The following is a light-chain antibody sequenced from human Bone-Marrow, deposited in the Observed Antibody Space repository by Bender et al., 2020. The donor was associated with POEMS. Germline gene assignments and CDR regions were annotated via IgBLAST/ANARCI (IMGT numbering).Light chain of an antibody. CDR2: RNN. CDR1: SSNLRDNY. J-gene: IGLJ3*02. CDR3: QSYDSSLSGSV. Sequence: QSVLTQPPSASGIPGQRVTMSCSGSSSNLRDNYVYWYQQVPGRAPKLLIYRNNQRPSGVPDRFSGSKSGTSASLAISGLRSEDEADYYCQSYDSSLSGSVFGGGTKLTVL. V-gene: IGLV1-47*01.